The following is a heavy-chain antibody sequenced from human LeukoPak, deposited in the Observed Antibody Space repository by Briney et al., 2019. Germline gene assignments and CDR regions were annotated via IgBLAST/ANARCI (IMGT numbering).Heavy chain of an antibody. CDR1: GFIFSNYW. Sequence: GGSLRLSRAASGFIFSNYWMTWVRQAPGEALEWVANIKPDGSGEYYVDSLKGRFTIYRDNAENSLFLQMNNLRVDDTAVSYCARSGGYGWDYWGQGAVVTVSS. D-gene: IGHD5-12*01. V-gene: IGHV3-7*01. CDR2: IKPDGSGE. CDR3: ARSGGYGWDY. J-gene: IGHJ4*02.